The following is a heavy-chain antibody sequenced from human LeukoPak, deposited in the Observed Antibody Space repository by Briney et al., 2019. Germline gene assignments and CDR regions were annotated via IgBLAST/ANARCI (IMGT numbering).Heavy chain of an antibody. CDR3: ARDFTSYYYGSGSPAY. V-gene: IGHV3-30*04. D-gene: IGHD3-10*01. Sequence: AGGSLRLSCAASGFTFSSYAMHWVRQAPGKGLEWVAVISYDGSNKYYADSVKGRFTISRDNSKNTLYLQMNSLRAEDTAVYYCARDFTSYYYGSGSPAYWGQGTLVAVSS. CDR2: ISYDGSNK. CDR1: GFTFSSYA. J-gene: IGHJ4*02.